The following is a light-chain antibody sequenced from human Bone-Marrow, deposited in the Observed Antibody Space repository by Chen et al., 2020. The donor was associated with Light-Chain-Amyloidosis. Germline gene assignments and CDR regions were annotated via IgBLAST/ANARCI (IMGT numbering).Light chain of an antibody. Sequence: EIVWTQSPGTLSLSPGEGANLSCRASQTISSNYLTWYQQKFGQAPRLLIDGSSSRATGIPDRFTGSGSGTDFTLTINRLEPEDIAMCYCQQYGTSPLTFGGGTKGVIK. V-gene: IGKV3-20*01. CDR1: QTISSNY. J-gene: IGKJ4*01. CDR3: QQYGTSPLT. CDR2: GSS.